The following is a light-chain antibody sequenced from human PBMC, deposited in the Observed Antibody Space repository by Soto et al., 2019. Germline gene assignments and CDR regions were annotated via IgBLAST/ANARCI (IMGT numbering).Light chain of an antibody. CDR3: QQYPNWPA. CDR1: QSVFSS. CDR2: GAA. J-gene: IGKJ1*01. Sequence: EIVMTQSPATLSVSPGERATLSCRASQSVFSSLAWYQQKPGQAPRLLIYGAATRATGIPARFSGSGSGTEFTLTISSLQSEDFAVYYCQQYPNWPAFGHGTKVEIK. V-gene: IGKV3-15*01.